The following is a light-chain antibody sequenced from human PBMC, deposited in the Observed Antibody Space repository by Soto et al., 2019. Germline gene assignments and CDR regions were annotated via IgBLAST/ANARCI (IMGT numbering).Light chain of an antibody. J-gene: IGKJ1*01. CDR3: QQSYDTLSWT. V-gene: IGKV1-39*01. Sequence: DIPMTQSPSSLSASVGDRVTITCRASQSIGTYLNWYQQKPGKAPKLLISGTSGLQSGVPSRFSGSGSGTDFTLTIRSLQPEDLATYFCQQSYDTLSWTFGQGTKVEIK. CDR1: QSIGTY. CDR2: GTS.